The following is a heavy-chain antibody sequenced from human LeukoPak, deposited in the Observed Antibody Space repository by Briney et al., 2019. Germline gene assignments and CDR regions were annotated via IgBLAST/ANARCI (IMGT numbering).Heavy chain of an antibody. CDR3: ARWTTVVTPYFDY. CDR1: GGSFSGYY. D-gene: IGHD4-17*01. J-gene: IGHJ4*02. V-gene: IGHV4-34*01. CDR2: INHSGST. Sequence: PSETLSLTCAVYGGSFSGYYWSWIRQPPGKGLEWIGEINHSGSTNYNPSLKSRVTISVDTSKNQFSLKLSSVTAADTAVYYCARWTTVVTPYFDYWGQGTLVTVSS.